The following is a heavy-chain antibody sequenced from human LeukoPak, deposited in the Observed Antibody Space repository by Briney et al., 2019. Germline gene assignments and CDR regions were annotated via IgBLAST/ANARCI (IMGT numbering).Heavy chain of an antibody. D-gene: IGHD6-19*01. J-gene: IGHJ6*03. CDR3: ARYGFPIAVASAGYMDV. CDR1: GYTFTSYG. CDR2: ISAYNGNT. V-gene: IGHV1-18*01. Sequence: ASVNVSCKASGYTFTSYGISWVRQAPGQGLEWMGWISAYNGNTNYAQKLQGRVTMTTDTSTSTAYMELRSLRSDDTAVYYCARYGFPIAVASAGYMDVWGKGTTVTVSS.